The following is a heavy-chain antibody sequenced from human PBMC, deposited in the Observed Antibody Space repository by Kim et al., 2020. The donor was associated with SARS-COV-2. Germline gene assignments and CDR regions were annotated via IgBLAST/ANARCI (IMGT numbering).Heavy chain of an antibody. CDR2: IKSKTDGGTT. D-gene: IGHD4-17*01. Sequence: GGSLRLSCAASGFTFSNAWMSWVRQAPGKGLEWVGRIKSKTDGGTTDYAAPVKGRFTISRDDSKNTLYLQMNSLKTEDTAVYYCTTDPTDYGGNSDWYFDLWGRGTLVTVSS. CDR1: GFTFSNAW. J-gene: IGHJ2*01. V-gene: IGHV3-15*01. CDR3: TTDPTDYGGNSDWYFDL.